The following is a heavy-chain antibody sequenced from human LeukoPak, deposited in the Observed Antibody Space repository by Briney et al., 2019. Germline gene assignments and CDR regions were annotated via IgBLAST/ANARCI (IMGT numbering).Heavy chain of an antibody. V-gene: IGHV4-39*01. CDR2: IYYSKNT. J-gene: IGHJ4*02. CDR1: GGSISRSSDY. Sequence: SETLSLTCTVSGGSISRSSDYWGWIRQPPGKGLEWNGSIYYSKNTYYNPSLKSRVTISADTSKNQFSLTLGSVSATDTAVYYCVSPRGFSYGYFDYWGQGTLATVSS. D-gene: IGHD5-18*01. CDR3: VSPRGFSYGYFDY.